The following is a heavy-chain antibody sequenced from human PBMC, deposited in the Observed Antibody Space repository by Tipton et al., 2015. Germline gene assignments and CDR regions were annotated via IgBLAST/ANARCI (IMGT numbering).Heavy chain of an antibody. CDR3: AKGFNARWVREMGV. V-gene: IGHV3-9*01. J-gene: IGHJ6*02. CDR2: ILWNSNTI. CDR1: GLTFGDYA. Sequence: SLRLSCAASGLTFGDYAMHWVRQAPGKGLEWVSGILWNSNTIGYADSVKGRFTISRDNARNSLYLQMNSLRAEDTALYYCAKGFNARWVREMGVWGRGTKVPVPS. D-gene: IGHD4-23*01.